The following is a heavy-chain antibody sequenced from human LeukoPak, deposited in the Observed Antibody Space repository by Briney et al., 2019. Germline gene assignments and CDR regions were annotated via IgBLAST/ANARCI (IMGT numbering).Heavy chain of an antibody. J-gene: IGHJ3*02. V-gene: IGHV3-30*02. CDR3: ANRACYGDCSSRVFLDI. D-gene: IGHD2-21*02. CDR1: RFSFNEYG. Sequence: SGGPLRLSCVTSRFSFNEYGMHWVRQAPGKGLEWVTFLEHDATKEYYADSVRGRFTVSRDNSKNTLYLQMNSLGSEDTAVYFCANRACYGDCSSRVFLDIWGQGTTVTVSS. CDR2: LEHDATKE.